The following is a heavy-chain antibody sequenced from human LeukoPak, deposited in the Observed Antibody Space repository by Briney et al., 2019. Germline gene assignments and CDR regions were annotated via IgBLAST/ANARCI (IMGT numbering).Heavy chain of an antibody. CDR1: GGSISDYY. CDR2: IYTTGST. Sequence: KPSETLSLTCNVSGGSISDYYWSWIRQPAGRGLEWVGRIYTTGSTNYNPSLKSRVTMSVDRSKNQFSLNMTSVTAADTAMYYCARDSNGDRAFDMWGQGTMVTVSP. V-gene: IGHV4-4*07. CDR3: ARDSNGDRAFDM. D-gene: IGHD4-17*01. J-gene: IGHJ3*02.